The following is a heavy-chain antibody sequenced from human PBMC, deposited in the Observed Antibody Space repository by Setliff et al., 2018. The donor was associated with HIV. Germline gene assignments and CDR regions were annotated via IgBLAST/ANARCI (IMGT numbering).Heavy chain of an antibody. V-gene: IGHV1-3*01. J-gene: IGHJ4*01. Sequence: PSVKVSCKASGYTFTTYSLHWVRQAPGQSLEWMGWINVGNGDTKYSQDLQGRITITRDTSANTAYMELSRLRSGDTAVYFCARGALLAVFDFDHWGHGTLVTVSS. CDR1: GYTFTTYS. CDR3: ARGALLAVFDFDH. D-gene: IGHD3-10*01. CDR2: INVGNGDT.